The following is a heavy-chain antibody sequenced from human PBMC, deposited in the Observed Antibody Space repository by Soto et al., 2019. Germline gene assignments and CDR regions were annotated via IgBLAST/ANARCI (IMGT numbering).Heavy chain of an antibody. CDR2: IRNKAKSYTT. Sequence: EVQLVESGGDLVQPAGSLRLSCAASGFTFSDRYMDWVRQAPGKGLEWVGCIRNKAKSYTTDYAASVKTRFTISRDDSRNSLYLQMNSLTTEDTGVYYCASVRYGSVDYWGQGTLVTVSS. D-gene: IGHD3-10*01. V-gene: IGHV3-72*01. CDR3: ASVRYGSVDY. CDR1: GFTFSDRY. J-gene: IGHJ4*02.